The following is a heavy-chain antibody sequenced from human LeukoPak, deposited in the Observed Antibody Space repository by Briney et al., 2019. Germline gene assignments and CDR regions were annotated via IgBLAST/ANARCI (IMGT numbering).Heavy chain of an antibody. CDR2: INSNSGGT. J-gene: IGHJ4*02. D-gene: IGHD6-19*01. CDR3: ARDHGKQWPKGDY. CDR1: GYTFTGYY. Sequence: ASVKVSCKASGYTFTGYYMHWVRQAPGQGLEWMGWINSNSGGTNYAQKFQGRVTMTRDTSISTAYMELSRLRSDDTAVYYCARDHGKQWPKGDYWGQGTLVTVSS. V-gene: IGHV1-2*02.